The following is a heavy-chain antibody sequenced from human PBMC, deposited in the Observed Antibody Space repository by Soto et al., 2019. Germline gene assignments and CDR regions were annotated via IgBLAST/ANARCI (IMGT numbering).Heavy chain of an antibody. CDR1: GYTLTNYA. Sequence: QVQLVQSGAEVKKPGASVRVSCKPSGYTLTNYAIHWVRQAAGQRLEWLGWIDPGSGKATYSQKFQGRIIISRDNSASTFYMDLSSLTSEDTGVYFCTRDLNGGNPFDFWGQGALVTVSS. CDR3: TRDLNGGNPFDF. J-gene: IGHJ4*02. D-gene: IGHD2-8*01. V-gene: IGHV1-3*01. CDR2: IDPGSGKA.